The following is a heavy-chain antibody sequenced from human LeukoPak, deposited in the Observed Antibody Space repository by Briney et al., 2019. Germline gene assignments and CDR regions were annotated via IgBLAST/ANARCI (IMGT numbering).Heavy chain of an antibody. CDR1: GFTFSSYA. D-gene: IGHD3-16*01. Sequence: GGSLRLSCAASGFTFSSYAMSWVRQAPGKGLEWVSTISGSGNSTYYADSVKGRFTISRDDSKNTLFLQMNSLRAEDTAVYYCAKRGQLGYWGQGTLVTVSS. V-gene: IGHV3-23*01. CDR2: ISGSGNST. J-gene: IGHJ4*02. CDR3: AKRGQLGY.